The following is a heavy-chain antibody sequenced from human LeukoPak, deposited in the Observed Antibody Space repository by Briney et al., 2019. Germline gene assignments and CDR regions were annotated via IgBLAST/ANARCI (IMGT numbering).Heavy chain of an antibody. CDR1: GYTFTGYY. V-gene: IGHV1-2*02. D-gene: IGHD5-24*01. J-gene: IGHJ6*03. Sequence: GSSVKVSCKASGYTFTGYYMHWVRQAPGQGLEWMGWINPNSGGTNYAQKFQGRVTMTRDTSISTAYMELSRLRSDDTAVYYCARDHEQRWLPPGVYYYYMDVWGKGTTVTVSS. CDR3: ARDHEQRWLPPGVYYYYMDV. CDR2: INPNSGGT.